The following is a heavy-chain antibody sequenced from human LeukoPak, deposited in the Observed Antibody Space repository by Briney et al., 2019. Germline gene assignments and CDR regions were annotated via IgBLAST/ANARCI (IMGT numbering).Heavy chain of an antibody. CDR3: ATRVGYCSSTSCQSRDY. CDR2: IGNSHEL. D-gene: IGHD2-2*01. Sequence: GESLRLSCAASGFTFSSFVMTWVRQAPGKGLEWVATIGNSHELHYADSVKGRFTISRDNSKNTLYLQMNSLRAEDTAVYYCATRVGYCSSTSCQSRDYWGQGTLVTVSS. V-gene: IGHV3-23*05. CDR1: GFTFSSFV. J-gene: IGHJ4*02.